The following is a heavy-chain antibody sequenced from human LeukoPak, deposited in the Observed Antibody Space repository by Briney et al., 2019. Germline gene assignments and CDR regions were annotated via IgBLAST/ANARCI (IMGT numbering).Heavy chain of an antibody. CDR2: IYTSGST. Sequence: PSETLSLTCTVSGGSISSYYWSWIRQPAGKGLEWIGRIYTSGSTNYNPSLKSRVTMSVDTSKNQFSLKLSSVTAAGTAVYYCARDYSSWPNWYFDLWGRGTLVTVSS. J-gene: IGHJ2*01. CDR1: GGSISSYY. V-gene: IGHV4-4*07. D-gene: IGHD6-13*01. CDR3: ARDYSSWPNWYFDL.